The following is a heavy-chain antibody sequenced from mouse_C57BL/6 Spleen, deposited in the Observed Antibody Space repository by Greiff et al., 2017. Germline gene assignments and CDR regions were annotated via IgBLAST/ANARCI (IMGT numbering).Heavy chain of an antibody. V-gene: IGHV1-53*01. CDR1: GYTFTSYW. Sequence: VQLQQSGTELVKPGASVKLSCKASGYTFTSYWMHWVKQRPGPGLEWIGNINPSNGGTNYNEKFKSKATLAVEKSSSTAYMQLRRLTSEDTAVYYCAREDSFAYWGQGTLVTVSA. J-gene: IGHJ3*01. CDR2: INPSNGGT. CDR3: AREDSFAY.